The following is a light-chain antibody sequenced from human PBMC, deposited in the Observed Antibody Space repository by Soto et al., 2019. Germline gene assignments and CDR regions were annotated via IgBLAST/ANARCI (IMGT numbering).Light chain of an antibody. Sequence: DIEMTQSPSFLSVSVGDRVTFTCRASQSVSTWLAWYQLKPGRAPQLLIYGASTLGSGVPSRFSGSGSGTEFTLTISSLEPEDFATYYCQQYDPKSYTFGQGTKREIK. V-gene: IGKV1-5*01. CDR2: GAS. CDR1: QSVSTW. CDR3: QQYDPKSYT. J-gene: IGKJ2*01.